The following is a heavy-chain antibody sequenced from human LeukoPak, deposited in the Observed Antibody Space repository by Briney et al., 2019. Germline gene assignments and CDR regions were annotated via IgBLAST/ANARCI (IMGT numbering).Heavy chain of an antibody. D-gene: IGHD2-21*01. CDR2: IKQDGSEK. CDR1: GFSFDTYW. V-gene: IGHV3-7*03. CDR3: AKSDCGSDGCKLLNY. Sequence: GGSLRLSCAVSGFSFDTYWMTWVRQAPGKGLEWVANIKQDGSEKYYVDSVKGRFTISRDNAKNSLYLQMNSLRAEDTAVYYCAKSDCGSDGCKLLNYWGQGTLVTASS. J-gene: IGHJ4*02.